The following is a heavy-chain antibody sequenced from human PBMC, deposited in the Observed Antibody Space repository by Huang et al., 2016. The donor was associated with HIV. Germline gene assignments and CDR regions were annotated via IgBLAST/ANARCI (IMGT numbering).Heavy chain of an antibody. CDR1: GFTFSSYA. CDR2: STGRGSSA. Sequence: EVQLLESGGGLVQPGGSLRLSCAASGFTFSSYALSWVRQEPGKGLEWGSSSTGRGSSADYADSVKGRCTISRDNSKNTRYLQMNSLRAEDTAIYYCAKADSGAAAGSLVDYWGQGTLVTVSS. D-gene: IGHD6-13*01. CDR3: AKADSGAAAGSLVDY. V-gene: IGHV3-23*01. J-gene: IGHJ4*02.